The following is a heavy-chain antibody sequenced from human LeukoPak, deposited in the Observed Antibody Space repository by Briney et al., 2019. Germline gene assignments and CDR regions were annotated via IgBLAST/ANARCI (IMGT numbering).Heavy chain of an antibody. CDR1: GFTFSSYV. CDR3: AKERGYSYAAFDY. D-gene: IGHD5-18*01. V-gene: IGHV3-23*01. CDR2: ISGSGGST. J-gene: IGHJ4*02. Sequence: GGSLRLSCAASGFTFSSYVMSWVRQAPGKGLEWVSGISGSGGSTYYADSVKGRFTISRDNSKNTLYLQVNSLRAEDTAVYYCAKERGYSYAAFDYWGQGTLVTVSS.